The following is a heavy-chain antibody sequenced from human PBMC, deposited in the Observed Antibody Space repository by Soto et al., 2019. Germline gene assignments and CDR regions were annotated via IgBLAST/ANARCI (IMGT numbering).Heavy chain of an antibody. CDR2: ISYDGSNK. Sequence: GGSLRLSCAASGFTFSSYAMHWVRQAPGKGLEWVAVISYDGSNKYYADSVKGRFTISRDNSKNTLYLQMNSLRAEDTAVYYCARDITPYSGSDAFQHWGQGTLVPVSS. D-gene: IGHD1-26*01. CDR1: GFTFSSYA. V-gene: IGHV3-30-3*01. CDR3: ARDITPYSGSDAFQH. J-gene: IGHJ1*01.